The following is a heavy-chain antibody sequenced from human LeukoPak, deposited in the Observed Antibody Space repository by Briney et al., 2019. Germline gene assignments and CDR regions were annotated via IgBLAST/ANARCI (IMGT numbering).Heavy chain of an antibody. D-gene: IGHD2-2*01. CDR1: GFTFSSYT. J-gene: IGHJ4*02. Sequence: GGSLRLSCAASGFTFSSYTLNWVRQAPGKGLEWVSTISVSSASSYYADSVKGRFTISRDNSKNTLYLQMNSLRAEHTAVYYCLKVSDCSGTNCLDYWGQGTLVTVSS. CDR3: LKVSDCSGTNCLDY. CDR2: ISVSSASS. V-gene: IGHV3-23*01.